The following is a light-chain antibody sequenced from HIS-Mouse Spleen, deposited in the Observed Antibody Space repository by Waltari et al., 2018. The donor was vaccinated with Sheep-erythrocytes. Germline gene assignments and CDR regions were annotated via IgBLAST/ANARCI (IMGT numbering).Light chain of an antibody. CDR1: SSDVGGYNY. CDR3: CSYAGSYNHV. J-gene: IGLJ1*01. V-gene: IGLV2-11*01. CDR2: DVR. Sequence: QSALTQPRSVSGSPGQSVTISCTGTSSDVGGYNYVPWYQQHTGKAPKLMIYDVRKRPSGVPDRFSGSKSGNTASLTISGLQAEDEADYYCCSYAGSYNHVFATGTKVTVL.